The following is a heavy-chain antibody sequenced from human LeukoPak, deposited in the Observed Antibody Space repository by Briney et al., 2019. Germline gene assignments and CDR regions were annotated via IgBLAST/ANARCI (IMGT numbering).Heavy chain of an antibody. CDR3: AKGPLVHYAGSYFFDY. J-gene: IGHJ4*02. CDR1: GFTFSSYA. V-gene: IGHV3-23*01. CDR2: ISGSGGST. Sequence: GGSLRLSCAASGFTFSSYAMSWVRQAPGKGLEWVSAISGSGGSTYYADSVKGRFTISRDNSKNTLYLQMNSLGAEDTAVYYCAKGPLVHYAGSYFFDYWGQGTLVTVSS. D-gene: IGHD4-17*01.